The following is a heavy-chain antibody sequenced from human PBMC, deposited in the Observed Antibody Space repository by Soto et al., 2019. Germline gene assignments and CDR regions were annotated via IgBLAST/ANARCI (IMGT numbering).Heavy chain of an antibody. J-gene: IGHJ6*02. CDR3: ASKGSSWYHYYYGMDV. CDR2: IYYSGST. CDR1: GGSINNGDYY. V-gene: IGHV4-30-4*01. Sequence: PSETLSLTCTVSGGSINNGDYYWSWIRQPPEKGLEWIGYIYYSGSTYYNPSLKSRVTISVDTSMNQFSLKLSSVTAADTAVYYCASKGSSWYHYYYGMDVWGQGTTVTVSS. D-gene: IGHD6-13*01.